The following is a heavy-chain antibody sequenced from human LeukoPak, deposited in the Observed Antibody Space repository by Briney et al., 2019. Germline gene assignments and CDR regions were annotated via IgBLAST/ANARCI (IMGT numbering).Heavy chain of an antibody. CDR3: AKVANYYDSSGYYY. CDR1: GFTFSSYT. Sequence: GGSLRLSCAASGFTFSSYTMSWVRQAPGKGLEWVSAISGSGGSTYYADSVKGRFTISRDSSKNTLSLQSNILRPEETAVYYCAKVANYYDSSGYYYWGQGTLVTVSS. CDR2: ISGSGGST. J-gene: IGHJ4*02. V-gene: IGHV3-23*01. D-gene: IGHD3-22*01.